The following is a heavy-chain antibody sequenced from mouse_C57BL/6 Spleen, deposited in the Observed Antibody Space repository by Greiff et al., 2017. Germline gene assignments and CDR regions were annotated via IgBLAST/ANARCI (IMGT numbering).Heavy chain of an antibody. V-gene: IGHV1-43*01. CDR1: GYSFTGYY. J-gene: IGHJ1*03. CDR2: INPSTGGT. D-gene: IGHD2-1*01. Sequence: EVKLMESGPELVKPGASVKISCKASGYSFTGYYMHWVKQSSEKSLEWIGEINPSTGGTSYNQKFKGKATLTVDKSSSTAYMQLKSLTSEDSAVYYCARSDYGNYVYFDVWGTGTTVTVSS. CDR3: ARSDYGNYVYFDV.